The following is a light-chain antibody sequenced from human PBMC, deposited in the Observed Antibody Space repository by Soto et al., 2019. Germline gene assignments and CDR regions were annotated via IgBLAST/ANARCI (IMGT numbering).Light chain of an antibody. CDR2: GAS. Sequence: EIVLTQFPGTLSLSPGEKATLSCRASQSVNSNYLTWYQQKPGQAPRLLIYGASSRATGIPDRFSGNGSGTDFTLTISRLEPEDFAVYYCQQYTTSPTWTFGQGTKVEI. J-gene: IGKJ1*01. CDR3: QQYTTSPTWT. CDR1: QSVNSNY. V-gene: IGKV3-20*01.